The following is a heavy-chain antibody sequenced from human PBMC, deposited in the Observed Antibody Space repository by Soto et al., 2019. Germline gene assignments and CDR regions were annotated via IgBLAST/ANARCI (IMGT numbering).Heavy chain of an antibody. Sequence: EVHLLESGGGLVQPGGSLRLSCAASGFAFSDYAMTWVRQAPGKGLEWVSDISDGDGATHYADSVKGRFTISRDDSKNTLYLQMDSLRADDAAVYYCAKGRTFFDFWGQGTLVTVSS. V-gene: IGHV3-23*01. J-gene: IGHJ4*02. CDR1: GFAFSDYA. CDR3: AKGRTFFDF. D-gene: IGHD3-16*01. CDR2: ISDGDGAT.